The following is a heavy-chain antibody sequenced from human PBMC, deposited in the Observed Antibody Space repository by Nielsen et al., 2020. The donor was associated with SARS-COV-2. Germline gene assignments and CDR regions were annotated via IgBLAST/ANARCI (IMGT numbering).Heavy chain of an antibody. CDR1: GFTFTSYA. D-gene: IGHD2-8*02. CDR3: AKGRYISYTTGFDP. CDR2: ITASGDYT. V-gene: IGHV3-23*01. Sequence: GGSLRLSCAASGFTFTSYAMAWVRQAPGKGLEWISTITASGDYTYYADSVKGRFTISRDNSKNTLYLQMNSLRPDDAAVYYCAKGRYISYTTGFDPWGQGTLVTVSS. J-gene: IGHJ5*02.